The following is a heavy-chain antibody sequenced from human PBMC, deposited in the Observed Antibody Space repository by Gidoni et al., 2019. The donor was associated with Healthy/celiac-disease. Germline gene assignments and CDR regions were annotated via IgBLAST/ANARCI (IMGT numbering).Heavy chain of an antibody. Sequence: QVQLVQSGAEVKKPGASVKVSCKASGYTFTGHYMHWGRQAPGQGLEWMGWINPNSGGTNYAQKFQGRVTMTRDTSISTAYMELSRLRSDDTAVYYCARGPLPGIAARSYYYYYGMDVWGQGTTVTVSS. CDR1: GYTFTGHY. D-gene: IGHD6-6*01. V-gene: IGHV1-2*02. CDR2: INPNSGGT. J-gene: IGHJ6*02. CDR3: ARGPLPGIAARSYYYYYGMDV.